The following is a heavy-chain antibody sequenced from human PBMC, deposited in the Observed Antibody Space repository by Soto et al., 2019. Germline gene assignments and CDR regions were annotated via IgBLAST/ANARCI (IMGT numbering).Heavy chain of an antibody. V-gene: IGHV4-34*01. Sequence: QVQLQQWGAGLLKPSETLSLTCAVYGGSFSGYYWSWIRQPPGKGLEWIGEINHSGSTNYNPSLKSRVTISVDTSKNQFSLKLSSVTAADTAVYYCASIGAQLVGDHDAFDIWGQGTMVTVSS. CDR1: GGSFSGYY. CDR2: INHSGST. D-gene: IGHD6-6*01. CDR3: ASIGAQLVGDHDAFDI. J-gene: IGHJ3*02.